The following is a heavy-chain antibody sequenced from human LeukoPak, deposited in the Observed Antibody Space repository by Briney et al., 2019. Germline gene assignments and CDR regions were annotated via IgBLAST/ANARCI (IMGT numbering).Heavy chain of an antibody. V-gene: IGHV4-59*01. J-gene: IGHJ4*02. CDR2: IYCSGST. Sequence: PSETLSLTCTVSGGSISSYYWSWIRQPPGKGLEWIGYIYCSGSTNYNPSLKSRVTISVDTSKNQFSLKLSSVTAADTAVYYCARTPIYYYDSSGYYNWGQGTLVTVSS. CDR1: GGSISSYY. CDR3: ARTPIYYYDSSGYYN. D-gene: IGHD3-22*01.